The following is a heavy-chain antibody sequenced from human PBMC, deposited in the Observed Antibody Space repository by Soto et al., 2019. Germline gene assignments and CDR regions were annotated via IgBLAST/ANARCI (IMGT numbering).Heavy chain of an antibody. CDR2: ISSSSSYI. CDR3: ASQETYYDIVTGYYPKYFDL. CDR1: GFTFSSYS. V-gene: IGHV3-21*01. J-gene: IGHJ2*01. D-gene: IGHD3-9*01. Sequence: EVQLVESGGGLVKPGGSLRLSCAASGFTFSSYSMNWVRQAPGKGLEWVSSISSSSSYIYYADSVKGRFTISRDNATNSLYLQMNSRGAEDTAVYYCASQETYYDIVTGYYPKYFDLWGRGTLVTVSS.